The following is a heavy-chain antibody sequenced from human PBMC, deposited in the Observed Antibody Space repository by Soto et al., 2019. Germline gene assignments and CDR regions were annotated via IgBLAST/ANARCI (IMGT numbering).Heavy chain of an antibody. J-gene: IGHJ4*02. CDR3: ARDCSSTRCHNY. CDR1: GFTFSSYA. D-gene: IGHD2-2*01. CDR2: ISYDGSNK. V-gene: IGHV3-30-3*01. Sequence: PGGSLRLSCAASGFTFSSYAMHWVRQAPGKGLEWVAVISYDGSNKYYADSVKGRFTISRDNSKNTLYLQMNSLRAEDTAVYYCARDCSSTRCHNYWGLGTLVTVSS.